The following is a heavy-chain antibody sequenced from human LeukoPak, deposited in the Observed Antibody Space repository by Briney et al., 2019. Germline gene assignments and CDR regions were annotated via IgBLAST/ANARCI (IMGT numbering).Heavy chain of an antibody. V-gene: IGHV3-23*01. CDR3: AKQVTGSIFDY. J-gene: IGHJ4*02. CDR2: TTHSGITT. D-gene: IGHD2-21*02. Sequence: GGSLRLSCTASGFSFTDLDMNWVRQAPGKGLEWVSHTTHSGITTHYADSVKGRFTISRDNSKSTLYLQMNSLRAEDTAVYYCAKQVTGSIFDYWGRGTLVTVSS. CDR1: GFSFTDLD.